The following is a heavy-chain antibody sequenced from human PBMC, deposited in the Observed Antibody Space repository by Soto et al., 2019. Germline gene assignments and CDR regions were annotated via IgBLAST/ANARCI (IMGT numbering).Heavy chain of an antibody. CDR3: ERDYCSSTSCYVRRAFDI. CDR1: GYTFTSYG. D-gene: IGHD2-2*01. J-gene: IGHJ3*02. V-gene: IGHV1-18*01. CDR2: ISAYNGNT. Sequence: QVQLVQSGAEVKKPGASVKVSCKASGYTFTSYGIIWVRQAPGQGLEWMGWISAYNGNTNYAQKLQGRVTMTTETSASTGYRELRSLRSDATAVYYCERDYCSSTSCYVRRAFDIWGQGTMVTVSS.